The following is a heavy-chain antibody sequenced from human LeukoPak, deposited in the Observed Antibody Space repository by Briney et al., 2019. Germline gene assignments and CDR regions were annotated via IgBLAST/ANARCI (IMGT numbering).Heavy chain of an antibody. Sequence: PGGSLRLSCAASGFTFSSYAMSWVRQAPGKGLEWVSGISGTAYSAYQADSVKGRFTISRDNSKNTLYLQMNSLRAEDTAVYYCARGDDYGAYFDYWGQGTLVTVSS. J-gene: IGHJ4*02. D-gene: IGHD4-17*01. V-gene: IGHV3-23*01. CDR1: GFTFSSYA. CDR3: ARGDDYGAYFDY. CDR2: ISGTAYSA.